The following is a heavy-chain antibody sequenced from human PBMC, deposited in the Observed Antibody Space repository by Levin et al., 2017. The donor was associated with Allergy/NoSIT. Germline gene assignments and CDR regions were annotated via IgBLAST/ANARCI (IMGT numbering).Heavy chain of an antibody. D-gene: IGHD6-25*01. Sequence: NPGGSLRLSCTTSGFTFGDYAMNWFRQAPGKGLEWVGLIRNKAYGGTIEYAASVRGRFTISRDDSKSIAYLEMNSLETEDTDVYYCTRILSTSWSRGCDFWGQGALVIVSS. CDR2: IRNKAYGGTI. J-gene: IGHJ4*02. CDR3: TRILSTSWSRGCDF. V-gene: IGHV3-49*05. CDR1: GFTFGDYA.